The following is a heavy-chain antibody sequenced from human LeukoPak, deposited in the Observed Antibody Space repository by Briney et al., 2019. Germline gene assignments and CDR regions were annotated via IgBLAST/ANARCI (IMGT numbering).Heavy chain of an antibody. CDR2: IYYSGST. V-gene: IGHV4-59*12. Sequence: SETLSLTCTVSGGSISSYYWSWIRQPPGKGLEWIGYIYYSGSTSYNPSLKSRVTISVDKSKNQFSLKLSSVAAADTAVYYCARSQGYYDSSGYYFYYFDYWGQGTLVTVSS. D-gene: IGHD3-22*01. CDR1: GGSISSYY. CDR3: ARSQGYYDSSGYYFYYFDY. J-gene: IGHJ4*02.